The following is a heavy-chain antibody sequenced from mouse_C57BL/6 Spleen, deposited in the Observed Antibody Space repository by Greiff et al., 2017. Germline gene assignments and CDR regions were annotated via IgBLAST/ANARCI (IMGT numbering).Heavy chain of an antibody. D-gene: IGHD2-4*01. Sequence: EVQVVESGGGLVQPKGSLKLSCAASGFSFNTYAMNWVRQAPGKGLEWVARIRSKSNNYATYYADSVKDRFTISRDDSESMLYLQMNNLKTEDTAMYYCVRRSYDYDGFAYWGQGTLVTVSA. J-gene: IGHJ3*01. CDR2: IRSKSNNYAT. CDR3: VRRSYDYDGFAY. CDR1: GFSFNTYA. V-gene: IGHV10-1*01.